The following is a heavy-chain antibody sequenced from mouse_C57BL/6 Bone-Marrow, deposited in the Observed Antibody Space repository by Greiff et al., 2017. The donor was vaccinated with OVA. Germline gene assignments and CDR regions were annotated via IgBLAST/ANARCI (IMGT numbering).Heavy chain of an antibody. CDR1: GYTFTSYW. V-gene: IGHV1-69*01. J-gene: IGHJ1*03. D-gene: IGHD1-2*01. CDR3: ARAGYDGDWYFDV. Sequence: QVQLKQPGAELVMPGASVKLSCKASGYTFTSYWMHWVKQRPGQGLEWIGEIDPSDSYTNYNQKFKGKSTLTVDKSSSTAYMQLSSLTSEDSAVYDCARAGYDGDWYFDVWGTGTTVTVSS. CDR2: IDPSDSYT.